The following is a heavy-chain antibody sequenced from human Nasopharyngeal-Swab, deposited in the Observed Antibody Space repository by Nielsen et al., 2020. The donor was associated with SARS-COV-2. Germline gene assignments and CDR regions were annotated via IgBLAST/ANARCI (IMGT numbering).Heavy chain of an antibody. CDR2: INSDGSST. V-gene: IGHV3-74*01. Sequence: LSLTCAASGFTFSSYWMHWVRQAPGKGLVWVSRINSDGSSTSYADSVKGRFTISRDNAKNTLYLQMNSLRAEDTAVYYCARGGSYDFWSGYCFDYWGQGTLVTVSS. D-gene: IGHD3-3*01. CDR3: ARGGSYDFWSGYCFDY. J-gene: IGHJ4*02. CDR1: GFTFSSYW.